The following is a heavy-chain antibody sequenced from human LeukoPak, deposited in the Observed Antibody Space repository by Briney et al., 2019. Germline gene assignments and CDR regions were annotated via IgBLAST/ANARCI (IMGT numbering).Heavy chain of an antibody. CDR3: TRITTAMDVDY. D-gene: IGHD5-18*01. V-gene: IGHV3-48*03. CDR2: ISSSGSTI. CDR1: GFTFSSYQ. Sequence: GGSPRLSCAASGFTFSSYQMNWVRQAPGKGLQWVSYISSSGSTIYYADSVKGRFTTSRDNAKNPLYLQMNSLRAEDTAVYYCTRITTAMDVDYWGQGTLVTVSS. J-gene: IGHJ4*02.